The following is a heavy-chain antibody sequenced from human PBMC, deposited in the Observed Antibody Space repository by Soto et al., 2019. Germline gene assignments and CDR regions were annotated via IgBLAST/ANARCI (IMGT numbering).Heavy chain of an antibody. D-gene: IGHD6-13*01. CDR2: IWYDGSNK. Sequence: GGSLRLSCAASGFTFSNYERHWVRQAPGKGLEWVAGIWYDGSNKYYADSVKGRFTISRDNSKNTLYLQMNSLRAEDTAVYYCARVSQSSPSWFDPWGQGTLVTVS. J-gene: IGHJ5*02. CDR3: ARVSQSSPSWFDP. V-gene: IGHV3-33*08. CDR1: GFTFSNYE.